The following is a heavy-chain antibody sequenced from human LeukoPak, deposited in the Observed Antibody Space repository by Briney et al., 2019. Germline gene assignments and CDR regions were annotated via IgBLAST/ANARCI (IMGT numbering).Heavy chain of an antibody. V-gene: IGHV4-59*01. CDR1: GGSISSYY. Sequence: PSETLSLTCTVSGGSISSYYWSWIRQPPGKGLEWIGYIYYSGSTNYNPSLKSRVTISVDTSKNQFSLKLSSVTAADTAVYYCASRVYDFWSGYPPHGSYYYCMDVWGKGTTVTVSS. CDR2: IYYSGST. CDR3: ASRVYDFWSGYPPHGSYYYCMDV. J-gene: IGHJ6*03. D-gene: IGHD3-3*01.